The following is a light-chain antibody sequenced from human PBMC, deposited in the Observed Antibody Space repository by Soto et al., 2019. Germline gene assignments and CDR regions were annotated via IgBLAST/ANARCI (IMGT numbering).Light chain of an antibody. Sequence: DIVMTQSPLSLPVTPGEPASISCRSSQSLLHSNGYNYLDWYLQKPGQSPQLLIYLGSNRASGVHERFSGSGSGTDFPLKNSRVEAEDVGVYYCMQALQTPDTYGQGTKLEIK. CDR1: QSLLHSNGYNY. CDR2: LGS. J-gene: IGKJ2*01. CDR3: MQALQTPDT. V-gene: IGKV2-28*01.